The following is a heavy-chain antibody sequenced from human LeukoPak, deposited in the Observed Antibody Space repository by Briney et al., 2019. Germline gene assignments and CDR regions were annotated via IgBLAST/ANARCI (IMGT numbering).Heavy chain of an antibody. Sequence: GGSLRLSCAASGFTFSSYEMNRVRQAPGKGLEWVSYISSSGSTIYYADSVKGRFTISRDNAKNSLYLQMNSLRAEDTAVYYCARAWFGGAVFDYWGQGTLVTVSS. CDR2: ISSSGSTI. CDR1: GFTFSSYE. V-gene: IGHV3-48*03. CDR3: ARAWFGGAVFDY. D-gene: IGHD3-10*01. J-gene: IGHJ4*02.